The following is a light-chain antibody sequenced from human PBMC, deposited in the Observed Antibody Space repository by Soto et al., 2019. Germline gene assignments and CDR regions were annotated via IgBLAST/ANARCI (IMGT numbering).Light chain of an antibody. CDR1: SSDVGGYNY. V-gene: IGLV2-14*01. J-gene: IGLJ3*02. Sequence: SALTQPASVSGSPGQSITISCTGTSSDVGGYNYVSWYQHHPGKAPRLMTYAISNRPSGVSSRFSGSKSGNTASLTISGLQAEDEADYYCSSYTSSSTWVFGGGTKVTVL. CDR3: SSYTSSSTWV. CDR2: AIS.